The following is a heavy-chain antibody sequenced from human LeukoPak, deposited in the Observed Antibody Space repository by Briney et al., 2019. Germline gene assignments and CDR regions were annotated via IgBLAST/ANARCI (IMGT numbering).Heavy chain of an antibody. Sequence: GGSLRLSCAASGFTFSSYAMSWVRQAPGKGLEWVAVIWYDGSNKYYADSVKGRFTISRDNSKNTLYLQMNSLRAEDTAVYYCARSTLQQPPRYWGQGTLVTVSS. J-gene: IGHJ4*02. CDR1: GFTFSSYA. V-gene: IGHV3-33*08. CDR2: IWYDGSNK. CDR3: ARSTLQQPPRY. D-gene: IGHD6-13*01.